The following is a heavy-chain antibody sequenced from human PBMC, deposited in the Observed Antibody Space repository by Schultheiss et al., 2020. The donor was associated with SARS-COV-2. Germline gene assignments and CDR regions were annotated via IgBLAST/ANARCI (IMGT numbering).Heavy chain of an antibody. CDR3: ARDGRDDSYDYYDSSGYPA. CDR2: IYYSGST. CDR1: GGSVSSGSYY. Sequence: SQTLSLTCTVSGGSVSSGSYYWSWIRQPPGKGLEWIGYIYYSGSTNYNPSLKSRVTISVDTSKNQFSLKLSSVTAADTAVYYCARDGRDDSYDYYDSSGYPAWGQGTLVTVSS. V-gene: IGHV4-61*01. D-gene: IGHD3-22*01. J-gene: IGHJ5*02.